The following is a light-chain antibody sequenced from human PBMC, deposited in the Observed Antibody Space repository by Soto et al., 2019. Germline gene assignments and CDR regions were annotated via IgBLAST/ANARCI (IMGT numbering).Light chain of an antibody. V-gene: IGKV1-5*03. CDR1: QSISIW. Sequence: DIQMTQSPSTLSASVGDRVTITCRASQSISIWSAWYQQKPGKAPKLLIYKASSLESGVPSRFNGSGSGTEFTLTISSLQPADFATYYGQHYNSYSPTFGQGTKVEIK. J-gene: IGKJ1*01. CDR3: QHYNSYSPT. CDR2: KAS.